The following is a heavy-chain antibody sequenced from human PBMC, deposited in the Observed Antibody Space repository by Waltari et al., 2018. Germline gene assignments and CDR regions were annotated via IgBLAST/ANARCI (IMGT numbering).Heavy chain of an antibody. CDR2: ISAGSGNT. V-gene: IGHV1-3*01. D-gene: IGHD3-16*01. J-gene: IGHJ6*02. Sequence: QAQLVQSGAEVRKPGASVKVSCEASGFTFSDYAIHWVRQAPGQSLEWMGWISAGSGNTKDSQKFQDRVSLTRDTSADTAYMELSSLRSEDTAAYYCARVGGAQSGMAVWGQGTTVTVSS. CDR1: GFTFSDYA. CDR3: ARVGGAQSGMAV.